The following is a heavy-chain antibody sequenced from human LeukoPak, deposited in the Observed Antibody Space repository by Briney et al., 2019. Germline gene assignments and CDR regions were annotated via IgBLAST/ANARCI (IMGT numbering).Heavy chain of an antibody. D-gene: IGHD5-18*01. CDR3: ARSVGGYSYYHLDY. CDR1: GGSISSYY. V-gene: IGHV4-59*01. J-gene: IGHJ4*02. Sequence: PSETLSLTCTVSGGSISSYYWSWIRQPPGKGLEWIGYIYYSGSTNYNPSLKSRVTISVDTSKNQFSLKLSSVTAADTAVHYCARSVGGYSYYHLDYWGQGTLVTVSS. CDR2: IYYSGST.